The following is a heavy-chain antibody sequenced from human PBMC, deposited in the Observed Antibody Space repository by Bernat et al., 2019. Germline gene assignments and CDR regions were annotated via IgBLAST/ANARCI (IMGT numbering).Heavy chain of an antibody. V-gene: IGHV4-34*01. Sequence: QVQLQQWGAGLLKPSETLSLTCAVYGGSFSGYYWSWIRQPPGKGLEWIGEINHSGSTNYNPSLKSRVTISVDTSKNQFYLKLSSVTAADTAVYYGARVRGYYGSGIHSDYWGQGTLVTVSS. D-gene: IGHD3-10*01. CDR3: ARVRGYYGSGIHSDY. CDR1: GGSFSGYY. CDR2: INHSGST. J-gene: IGHJ4*02.